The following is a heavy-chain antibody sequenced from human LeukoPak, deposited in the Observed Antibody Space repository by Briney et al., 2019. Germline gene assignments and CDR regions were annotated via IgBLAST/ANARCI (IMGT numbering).Heavy chain of an antibody. CDR3: AKARYDYVWGSYRPFDY. D-gene: IGHD3-16*02. CDR1: GFTFSSYG. Sequence: PGGSLRLSCAASGFTFSSYGMSWVRQAPGKGLEWVSAISGSGGSTYYADSVKGRFTISRDNSKNTLYLQMNSLRAEDTAVYYCAKARYDYVWGSYRPFDYWGQGTLVTVSS. CDR2: ISGSGGST. V-gene: IGHV3-23*01. J-gene: IGHJ4*02.